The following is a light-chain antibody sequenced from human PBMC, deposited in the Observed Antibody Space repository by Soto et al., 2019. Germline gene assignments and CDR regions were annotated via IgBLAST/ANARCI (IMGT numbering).Light chain of an antibody. CDR1: ESLDNW. J-gene: IGKJ5*01. CDR3: QQANSFPIT. CDR2: AAS. V-gene: IGKV1-12*01. Sequence: DIQMTQSPSTLSASLGDTVTITCRASESLDNWLAWYQQKPGKAPKLLLFAASTLLGGVPSRFRGRGSGTEFTLTISSLQADDFETYYCQQANSFPITFGQGTRLEIK.